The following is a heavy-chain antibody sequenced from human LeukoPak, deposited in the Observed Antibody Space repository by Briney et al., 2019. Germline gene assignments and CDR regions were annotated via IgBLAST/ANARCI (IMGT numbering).Heavy chain of an antibody. CDR3: AKDHLPGIVVADRDY. CDR2: ISGSGGST. Sequence: GGSLRLSCAASGFTFSRYGMSWVRQAPGKGLEWVSAISGSGGSTYYANSVKGRFTISRDNSKNTLYLQINSLRAEDTAVYYCAKDHLPGIVVADRDYWGQGTLVTVSS. D-gene: IGHD6-19*01. J-gene: IGHJ4*02. V-gene: IGHV3-23*01. CDR1: GFTFSRYG.